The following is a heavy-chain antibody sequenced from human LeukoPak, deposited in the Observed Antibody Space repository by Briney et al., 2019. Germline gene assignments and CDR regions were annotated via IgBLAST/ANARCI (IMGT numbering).Heavy chain of an antibody. CDR3: AKDPYYDILTGYSDY. D-gene: IGHD3-9*01. V-gene: IGHV3-23*01. Sequence: PGGSLRLSCAASGFTFSSYAMSWVRQAPGKGLEWVSAISGSGGSTYYADSVKGRFTISRDNSKNTLYLQMNSLGAEDTAVYYCAKDPYYDILTGYSDYWGQGTLVTVSS. CDR1: GFTFSSYA. J-gene: IGHJ4*02. CDR2: ISGSGGST.